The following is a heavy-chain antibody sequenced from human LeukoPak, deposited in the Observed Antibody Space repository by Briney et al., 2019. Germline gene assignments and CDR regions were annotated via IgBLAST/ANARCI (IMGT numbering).Heavy chain of an antibody. CDR2: IRYDGSKK. V-gene: IGHV3-30*02. D-gene: IGHD3-10*01. J-gene: IGHJ6*03. CDR1: GFTFSSYG. CDR3: AKGPGGDFGSRTDGWEYYYYYMDV. Sequence: GGSLRLSCAASGFTFSSYGMHWVRQAPGKGLEWMAFIRYDGSKKFCADSVKGRFTISRDNSKTSLYLQMNSLRAEDSAVYYCAKGPGGDFGSRTDGWEYYYYYMDVWGKGTTVTVSS.